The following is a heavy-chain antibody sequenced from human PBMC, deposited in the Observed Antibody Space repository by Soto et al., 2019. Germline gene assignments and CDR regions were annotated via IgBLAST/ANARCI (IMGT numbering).Heavy chain of an antibody. V-gene: IGHV1-69*13. D-gene: IGHD1-26*01. CDR1: GGTFSSYA. J-gene: IGHJ6*02. Sequence: ASVKVSCKACGGTFSSYAISWVRQAPGQGLEWMGGIIPIFGTANYAQKFQGRVTITADESTSTAYMELSSLRSEDTAVYYCARDGGSYSVGIQYYYYGMDVWGQGTTVTVSS. CDR2: IIPIFGTA. CDR3: ARDGGSYSVGIQYYYYGMDV.